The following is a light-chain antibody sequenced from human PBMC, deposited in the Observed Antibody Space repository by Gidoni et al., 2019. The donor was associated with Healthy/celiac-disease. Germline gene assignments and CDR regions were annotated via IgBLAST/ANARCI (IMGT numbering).Light chain of an antibody. CDR3: QQYNNWPLYT. CDR2: GAS. V-gene: IGKV3-15*01. Sequence: EIVLPQSPATLPLSPGERATLSCRASQRVSSNLAWYQQKPGQAPRLLIYGASTRATGIPARFSGSGSGTEFTLTISSLQSEDFAVYYCQQYNNWPLYTFGQGTKLEIK. J-gene: IGKJ2*01. CDR1: QRVSSN.